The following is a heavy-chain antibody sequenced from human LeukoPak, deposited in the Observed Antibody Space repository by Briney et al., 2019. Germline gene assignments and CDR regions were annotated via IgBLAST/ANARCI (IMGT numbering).Heavy chain of an antibody. CDR1: GFTFSSYA. D-gene: IGHD7-27*01. CDR2: ISSSSSYI. V-gene: IGHV3-21*01. Sequence: PGGSLRLSCAASGFTFSSYAMNWVRQAPGKGLEWVSSISSSSSYIYYADSVKGRFTISRDNAKNSLYLQMNSLRAEDAAVYYCARSLGFYHFDYWGQGTLVTVSS. CDR3: ARSLGFYHFDY. J-gene: IGHJ4*02.